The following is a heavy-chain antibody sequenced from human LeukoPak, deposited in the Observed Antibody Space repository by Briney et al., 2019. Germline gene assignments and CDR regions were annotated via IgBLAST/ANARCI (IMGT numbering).Heavy chain of an antibody. CDR3: VRDRELNY. J-gene: IGHJ4*02. CDR2: VYNSGST. Sequence: SETLSLTCTVSGGSISIYYWSWVRQPPGKGLEWLGYVYNSGSTSYNPSLKSRVTISSDTSKNQFSLKLTSGTAADTAVYYCVRDRELNYWGQGTLVTVSS. CDR1: GGSISIYY. V-gene: IGHV4-59*01. D-gene: IGHD3-10*01.